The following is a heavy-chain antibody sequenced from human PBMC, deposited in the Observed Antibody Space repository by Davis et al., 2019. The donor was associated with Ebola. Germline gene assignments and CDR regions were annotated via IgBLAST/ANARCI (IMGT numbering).Heavy chain of an antibody. CDR2: INPSAGST. D-gene: IGHD3-22*01. V-gene: IGHV1-46*03. Sequence: ASVKVSCNASGYTFTNYYMHWVRQAPGQGLEWMGIINPSAGSTTYAPRFLGRVTMTRDTSTNTVYMELSSLKSEDTAVYYCARRGYDTSGFLYYYGMDVWGQGTTVTVSS. J-gene: IGHJ6*02. CDR1: GYTFTNYY. CDR3: ARRGYDTSGFLYYYGMDV.